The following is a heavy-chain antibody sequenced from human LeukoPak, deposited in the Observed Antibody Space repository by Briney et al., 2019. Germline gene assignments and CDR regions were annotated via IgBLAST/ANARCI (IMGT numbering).Heavy chain of an antibody. CDR2: IRTKTEGGTT. Sequence: GGSLRLSCAASRFTFSSVRMTWVRQAPGKGLEWVGRIRTKTEGGTTDYAAPVKGRFTISRDDSKNTLYLQMNSLKTEDTAVYYCTTLDNYGDRWGQGTLVTVSS. J-gene: IGHJ4*02. CDR1: RFTFSSVR. D-gene: IGHD4-17*01. CDR3: TTLDNYGDR. V-gene: IGHV3-15*01.